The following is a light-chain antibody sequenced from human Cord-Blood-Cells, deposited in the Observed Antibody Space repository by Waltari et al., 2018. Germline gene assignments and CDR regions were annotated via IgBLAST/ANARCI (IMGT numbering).Light chain of an antibody. CDR2: DVS. J-gene: IGLJ1*01. Sequence: QSALTQPRPVSGSPGQPVTISCTGPSIALGGYTYVSWYQQHPGKAPKLMIYDVSKRPSGVPDRFSGSKSGNTASLTISGLQAEDEADYYCCSYAGSYTYVFGTGTKVTVL. CDR1: SIALGGYTY. CDR3: CSYAGSYTYV. V-gene: IGLV2-11*01.